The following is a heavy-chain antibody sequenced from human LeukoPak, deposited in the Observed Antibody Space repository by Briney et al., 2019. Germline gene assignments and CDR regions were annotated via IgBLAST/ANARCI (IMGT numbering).Heavy chain of an antibody. D-gene: IGHD3-22*01. V-gene: IGHV4-39*07. J-gene: IGHJ4*02. CDR2: IYYSGST. CDR1: GGSISSSSYY. Sequence: SETLSLTCTVSGGSISSSSYYWGWIRQPPGKGLEWIGSIYYSGSTNYNPSLKSRVTISVDTSKNQFSLKLSSVTAADTAVYYCARERRSDSSGYSNWGQGTLVTVSS. CDR3: ARERRSDSSGYSN.